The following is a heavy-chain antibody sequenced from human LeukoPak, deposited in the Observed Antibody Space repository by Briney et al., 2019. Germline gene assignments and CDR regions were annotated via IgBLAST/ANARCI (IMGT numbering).Heavy chain of an antibody. J-gene: IGHJ4*02. D-gene: IGHD2/OR15-2a*01. CDR1: GFSVSVDE. CDR3: AKDRNSWPTNFDS. CDR2: ISSSGGTT. V-gene: IGHV3-23*01. Sequence: TGRSLRLSCAASGFSVSVDEMDWVRQAPGKGLEWVSAISSSGGTTYFADSVKGRFSISRDNSKDMLYLQMNSLRAEDTAVYYCAKDRNSWPTNFDSWGQGTLVTVSA.